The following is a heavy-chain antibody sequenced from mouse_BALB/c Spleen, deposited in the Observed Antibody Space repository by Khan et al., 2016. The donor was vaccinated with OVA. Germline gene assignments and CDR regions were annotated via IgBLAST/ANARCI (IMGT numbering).Heavy chain of an antibody. J-gene: IGHJ3*01. V-gene: IGHV1-77*01. D-gene: IGHD1-2*01. Sequence: QVQLKQSGAELARPGASVKLSCTASGYTFTDYYINWVKQRTGQGLEWIGEISPGSGDTYYNERFMGKATLTADKSSSTAYMQLKSMTSKSYAVYFCARRNYFGYTFAYWGQGTLVTVSA. CDR2: ISPGSGDT. CDR1: GYTFTDYY. CDR3: ARRNYFGYTFAY.